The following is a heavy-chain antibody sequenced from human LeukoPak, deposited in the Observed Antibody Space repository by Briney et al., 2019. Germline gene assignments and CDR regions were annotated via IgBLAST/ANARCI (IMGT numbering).Heavy chain of an antibody. J-gene: IGHJ4*02. D-gene: IGHD5-18*01. CDR3: AKDYGYSYGFDY. Sequence: GGSLRLSCAASGFTFSSYAMSWVRQAPGKGLEWVSAISGSGGSTYYADSVKGRFTIFRDNSKNTLYLQMNSLRAEDTAVYYCAKDYGYSYGFDYWGQGTLVTVSS. V-gene: IGHV3-23*01. CDR2: ISGSGGST. CDR1: GFTFSSYA.